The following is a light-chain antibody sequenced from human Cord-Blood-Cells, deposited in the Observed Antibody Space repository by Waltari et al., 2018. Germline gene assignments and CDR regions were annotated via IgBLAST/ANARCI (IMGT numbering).Light chain of an antibody. Sequence: QSALTQPASVSGSPGQSITISCPGTSSDVGGYNILSWYQQHPGKAPKLMIYDVSNRPSGVSNRFSGSKSGNTASLTISGLQAEDEADYYCSSYTSSSTYVFGTGTKVTVL. CDR2: DVS. J-gene: IGLJ1*01. CDR1: SSDVGGYNI. V-gene: IGLV2-14*01. CDR3: SSYTSSSTYV.